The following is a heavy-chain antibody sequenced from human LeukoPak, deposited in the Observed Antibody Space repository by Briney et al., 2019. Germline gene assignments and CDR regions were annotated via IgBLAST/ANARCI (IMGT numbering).Heavy chain of an antibody. CDR3: VKARGIQLWLPGDY. Sequence: GGSLRLSCAASGFTFSTYWIHWVRQAPGKELVWVSHINIDGSGASYADSVKGRFTISRDNSKNTLYLQMSSLRAEDTAVYYCVKARGIQLWLPGDYWGQGTLVTVSS. CDR1: GFTFSTYW. J-gene: IGHJ4*02. V-gene: IGHV3-74*01. D-gene: IGHD5-18*01. CDR2: INIDGSGA.